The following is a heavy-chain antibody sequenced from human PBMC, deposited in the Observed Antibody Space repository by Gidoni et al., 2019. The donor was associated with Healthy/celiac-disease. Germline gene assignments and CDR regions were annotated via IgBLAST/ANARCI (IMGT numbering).Heavy chain of an antibody. D-gene: IGHD5-18*01. V-gene: IGHV3-48*02. CDR2: ISSSSSTI. J-gene: IGHJ5*02. CDR3: ASCVDTAVGSWFDP. Sequence: EVQLVESGGGLVQPGGSLRLSCAASGFTFSSYSMNWVRQAPGKGLEWVSYISSSSSTIYYADSVKGRFTISRDNAKNSLYLQMNSLRDEDTAVYYCASCVDTAVGSWFDPWGQGTLVTVSS. CDR1: GFTFSSYS.